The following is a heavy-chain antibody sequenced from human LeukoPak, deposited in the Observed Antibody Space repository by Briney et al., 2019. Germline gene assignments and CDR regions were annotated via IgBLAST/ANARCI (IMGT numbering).Heavy chain of an antibody. D-gene: IGHD6-6*01. CDR1: GFTFSSYW. V-gene: IGHV3-74*01. CDR3: ARVRIAARYYFDY. Sequence: GSLRLSCAASGFTFSSYWMHWVRQAPGKGLVWVSRINSDGSSTSYADSVKGRFTISRDNAKNTLYLQMNSLRAEDTAVYYCARVRIAARYYFDYWGQGTLVTVSS. CDR2: INSDGSST. J-gene: IGHJ4*02.